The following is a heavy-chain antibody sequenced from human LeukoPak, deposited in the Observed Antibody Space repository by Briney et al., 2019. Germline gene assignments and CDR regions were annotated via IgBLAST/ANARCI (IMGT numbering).Heavy chain of an antibody. D-gene: IGHD6-19*01. V-gene: IGHV3-21*01. Sequence: GGSLRLSCAASGFTFSSYGMHWVRQAPGKGLEWVSSISSSSSYIYYADSVKGRFTISRDNAKNSLYLQMNSLRAEDTAVYYCARDRPTVAGTSLHDYWGQGTLVTVSS. CDR3: ARDRPTVAGTSLHDY. J-gene: IGHJ4*02. CDR1: GFTFSSYG. CDR2: ISSSSSYI.